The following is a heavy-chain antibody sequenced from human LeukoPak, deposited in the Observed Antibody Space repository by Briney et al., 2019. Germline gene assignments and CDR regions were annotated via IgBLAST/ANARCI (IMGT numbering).Heavy chain of an antibody. D-gene: IGHD3-10*01. Sequence: GGSLRLSCAASGFTFSSYAMHWVRQAPGKGLEWVAVISYDGSNKYYADSVKGRFTISRDNSKNTPYLQMNSLRAEDTAVYYCARARYYYGSGSSYFDYWGQGTLVTVSS. J-gene: IGHJ4*02. V-gene: IGHV3-30*04. CDR2: ISYDGSNK. CDR3: ARARYYYGSGSSYFDY. CDR1: GFTFSSYA.